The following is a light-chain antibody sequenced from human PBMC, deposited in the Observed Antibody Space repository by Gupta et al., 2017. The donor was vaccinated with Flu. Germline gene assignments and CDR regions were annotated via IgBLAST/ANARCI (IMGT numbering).Light chain of an antibody. V-gene: IGKV1-39*01. CDR1: QSISSY. CDR2: AAS. J-gene: IGKJ5*01. Sequence: DILFTQSPPPLSASVGERATISCRASQSISSYLNWYQQKPGKAPQLLIYAASSRQSGVPYRFSGSGSGTDFTLTSSSLQPEDFATYCCQQSSSSHTFGQGTQVEIK. CDR3: QQSSSSHT.